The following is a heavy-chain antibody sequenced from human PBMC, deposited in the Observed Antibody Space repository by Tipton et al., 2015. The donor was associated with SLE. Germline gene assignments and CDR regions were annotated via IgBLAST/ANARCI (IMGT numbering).Heavy chain of an antibody. CDR2: MNPNSGNT. Sequence: QSGPEVKKPGASVKVSCKASGHTFTSYDINWVRQATGQGLEWMGWMNPNSGNTGYAQKFQGRVTMTRNTSISTAYMELSSLRSEDTAVYYCARGYYGSGSSDYWGQGTLVTVSS. CDR3: ARGYYGSGSSDY. J-gene: IGHJ4*02. CDR1: GHTFTSYD. V-gene: IGHV1-8*01. D-gene: IGHD3-10*01.